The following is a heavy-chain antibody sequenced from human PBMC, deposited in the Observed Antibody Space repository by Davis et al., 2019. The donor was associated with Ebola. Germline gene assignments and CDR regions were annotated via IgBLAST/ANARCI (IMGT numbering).Heavy chain of an antibody. Sequence: GESLKISCAASGFRFSGTGMHWVRQAPGKGLEWVAFIRYDGNEKQYVESVKGRFTISRDNSKDTLYLQMNSLTGDDTAMYYCVKSSDWFDPWGQGTLVTVSS. CDR2: IRYDGNEK. CDR3: VKSSDWFDP. CDR1: GFRFSGTG. J-gene: IGHJ5*02. V-gene: IGHV3-30*02. D-gene: IGHD3-10*01.